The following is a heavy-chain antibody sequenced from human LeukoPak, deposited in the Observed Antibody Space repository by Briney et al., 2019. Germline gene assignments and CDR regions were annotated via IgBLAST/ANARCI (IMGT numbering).Heavy chain of an antibody. CDR1: GDSVSSNSAA. CDR3: ARGIGRIAARFPFDY. Sequence: SQTLSLTCAISGDSVSSNSAAWNWIRQSPSRGLEWLGRTYYKSKWSNDYGVSVKSRITINADTSKNQSSLQLNYVTPEDTAVYYCARGIGRIAARFPFDYWAQGPLVTVSS. CDR2: TYYKSKWSN. D-gene: IGHD6-6*01. J-gene: IGHJ4*02. V-gene: IGHV6-1*01.